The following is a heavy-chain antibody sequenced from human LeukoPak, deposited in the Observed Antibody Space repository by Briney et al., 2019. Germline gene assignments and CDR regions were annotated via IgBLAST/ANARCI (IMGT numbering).Heavy chain of an antibody. V-gene: IGHV3-53*01. D-gene: IGHD3-22*01. CDR2: IYSGGSA. Sequence: GGSLRLSCAAHGFTVSGHYMSWVRQAPGKGLGWVPVIYSGGSAFNADSVKGRFTLSRDNSKNTLYLQMKSLRAEDTAVYYCASNYDSSGYLHFEYWGQGTLVTVSS. CDR3: ASNYDSSGYLHFEY. J-gene: IGHJ4*02. CDR1: GFTVSGHY.